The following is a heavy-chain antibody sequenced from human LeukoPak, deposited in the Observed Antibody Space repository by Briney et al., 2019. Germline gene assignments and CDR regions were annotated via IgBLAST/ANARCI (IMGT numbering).Heavy chain of an antibody. J-gene: IGHJ6*03. CDR3: ARVPSEDYYYYMDV. Sequence: WVRQHPGKGLEWIGYIYYSGSTYYNPSLKSRVTISVDTSKNQFSLKLSSVTAADTAVYYCARVPSEDYYYYMDVWGKGTTVTVSS. D-gene: IGHD6-6*01. V-gene: IGHV4-31*02. CDR2: IYYSGST.